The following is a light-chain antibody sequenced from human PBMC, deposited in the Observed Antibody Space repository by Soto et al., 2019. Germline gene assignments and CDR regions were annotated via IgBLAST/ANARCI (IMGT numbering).Light chain of an antibody. Sequence: EVVLTQSPAILSLSPGERATLSCRASQSVSSYLAWYQQKPGQAPRLLIYDASTRATGIPARFSGSGSGTEFTLTISNLQSEDVAVYYCQQYNNRWTFGLGTKVDI. CDR2: DAS. CDR3: QQYNNRWT. CDR1: QSVSSY. V-gene: IGKV3-15*01. J-gene: IGKJ1*01.